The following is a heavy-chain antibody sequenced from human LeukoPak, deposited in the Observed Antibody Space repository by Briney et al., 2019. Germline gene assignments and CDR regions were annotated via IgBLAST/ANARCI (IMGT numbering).Heavy chain of an antibody. CDR2: ISGSGGST. Sequence: GGSLRLSCAASGFTFSSYAMSWVRQAPGKGLEWVSAISGSGGSTYYADSVKGRFTISRDNSKNTLYLQMNSLRAEDTAVYYCARDQYDFWSGPAFDYWGQGTLVTVSS. CDR3: ARDQYDFWSGPAFDY. CDR1: GFTFSSYA. D-gene: IGHD3-3*01. V-gene: IGHV3-23*01. J-gene: IGHJ4*02.